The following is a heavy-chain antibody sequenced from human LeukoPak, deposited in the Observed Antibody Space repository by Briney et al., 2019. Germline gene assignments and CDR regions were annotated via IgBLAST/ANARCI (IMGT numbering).Heavy chain of an antibody. CDR1: GGSFSGYY. D-gene: IGHD6-19*01. CDR2: INHSGST. J-gene: IGHJ4*02. V-gene: IGHV4-34*01. CDR3: ATSPLGYSSGWHLDY. Sequence: SGTLSLTCAVYGGSFSGYYWSWIRQPPGKGLEWIGEINHSGSTNYNPSLKSRVTISVDTSKNQFSLKLSSVTAADTAVYYCATSPLGYSSGWHLDYWGQGTLVTVSS.